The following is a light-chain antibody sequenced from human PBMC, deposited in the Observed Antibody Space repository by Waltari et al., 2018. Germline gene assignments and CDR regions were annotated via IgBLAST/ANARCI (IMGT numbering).Light chain of an antibody. CDR3: QQYDSVPYS. CDR2: SAS. V-gene: IGKV1-27*01. CDR1: HTLSDD. J-gene: IGKJ2*03. Sequence: DIQMTQSPSSLSASVGDSVTITCRASHTLSDDVAWYQQKPGKAPKLLIYSASTSQSGVPSMFRGSWSGTDFTLTIDSLQPEDIGDYYCQQYDSVPYSFGQGTKVEVK.